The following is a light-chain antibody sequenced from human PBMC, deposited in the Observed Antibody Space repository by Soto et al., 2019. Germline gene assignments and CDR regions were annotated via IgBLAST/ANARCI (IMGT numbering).Light chain of an antibody. J-gene: IGLJ1*01. CDR1: SSDVGSYNL. V-gene: IGLV2-14*02. Sequence: QSVLTQPASVSGSPGQSITISCAGTSSDVGSYNLVSWYQQHPGQAPKLMIYEGTKRPSGVSNRFSGSKSGNTASLTISGLQAEDEADYYCQSYDSSLYGYVFGSGTKVTVL. CDR2: EGT. CDR3: QSYDSSLYGYV.